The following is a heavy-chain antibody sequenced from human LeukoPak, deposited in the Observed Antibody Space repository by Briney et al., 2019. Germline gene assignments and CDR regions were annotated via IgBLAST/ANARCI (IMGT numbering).Heavy chain of an antibody. V-gene: IGHV3-74*01. CDR1: GFTFSSYG. D-gene: IGHD1-26*01. CDR3: PKIVGSTSSRAFDI. Sequence: PGGSLRLSCAASGFTFSSYGMNWVRQAPGKGLVWVSRINPDGSRTDYAESVKGRFTISRDNSKNTLYLQMNSLRAEDTAVYYCPKIVGSTSSRAFDIWGQGTMVTVSS. J-gene: IGHJ3*02. CDR2: INPDGSRT.